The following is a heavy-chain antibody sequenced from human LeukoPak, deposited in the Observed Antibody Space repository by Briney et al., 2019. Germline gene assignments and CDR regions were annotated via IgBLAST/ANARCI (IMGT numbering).Heavy chain of an antibody. CDR3: ARAVRFGELSKINNWFDP. V-gene: IGHV7-4-1*02. CDR2: INTNTGNP. Sequence: GASVKVSCKASGYTFTSYAMNWVRQAPGQGLEWMGWINTNTGNPTYAQGFTGRFVFSLDTSVSTAYLQISSLKAEDTAVYYCARAVRFGELSKINNWFDPWGQGTLVTVSS. CDR1: GYTFTSYA. J-gene: IGHJ5*02. D-gene: IGHD3-10*01.